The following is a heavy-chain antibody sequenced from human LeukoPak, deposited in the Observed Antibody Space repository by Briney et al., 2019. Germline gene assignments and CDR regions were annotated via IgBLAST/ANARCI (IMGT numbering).Heavy chain of an antibody. Sequence: VASVKVSCKASGGTFSSYAISWVRQAPGQGLEWMGWISAYNGNTNYAQKLQGRVTMTTDTSTSTAYMELRSLRSDDTAVYYCARDSSPRSSWYVGWGQGTLVTVSS. CDR3: ARDSSPRSSWYVG. D-gene: IGHD6-13*01. CDR1: GGTFSSYA. J-gene: IGHJ4*02. V-gene: IGHV1-18*01. CDR2: ISAYNGNT.